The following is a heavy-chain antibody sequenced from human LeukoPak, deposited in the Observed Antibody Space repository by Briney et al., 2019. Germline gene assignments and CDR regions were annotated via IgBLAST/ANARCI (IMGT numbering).Heavy chain of an antibody. D-gene: IGHD5-12*01. V-gene: IGHV3-30*02. J-gene: IGHJ4*02. Sequence: GGSLRLSCAASGFPFSSYGMHWVRQAPGKGLEWVAFIPYDGSDKFYADSVKGRFTISRDNSKNTLYLQMNSLRAEDTAVYYCARSAAAGRIVATFAYWGQGTLVTVSS. CDR3: ARSAAAGRIVATFAY. CDR2: IPYDGSDK. CDR1: GFPFSSYG.